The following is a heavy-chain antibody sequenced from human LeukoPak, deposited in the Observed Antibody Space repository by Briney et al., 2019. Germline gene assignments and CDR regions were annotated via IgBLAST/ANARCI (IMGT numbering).Heavy chain of an antibody. V-gene: IGHV3-23*01. J-gene: IGHJ4*02. CDR3: AKSGAAADAFHN. CDR1: GFTFSTYT. Sequence: PGGSLRLSCVASGFTFSTYTMTWVRQAPGKGLEWVSSITNSGATTFYADSVKGRFTISRDNSKNRLFLQMERLRTEDTALYYCAKSGAAADAFHNWGQGTLVTVSS. CDR2: ITNSGATT. D-gene: IGHD6-13*01.